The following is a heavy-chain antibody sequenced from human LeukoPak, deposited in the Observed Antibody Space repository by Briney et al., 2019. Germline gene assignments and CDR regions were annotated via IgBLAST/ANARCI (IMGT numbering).Heavy chain of an antibody. CDR3: AKDLGWQWLLTPFDP. CDR2: IYSGGST. Sequence: GGSLRLSCAASGFTVSSNYMSWVRQAPGKGLEWVSVIYSGGSTYYADSVKGRFTISRDNSKNILYLEMNSLRADDTAVYFCAKDLGWQWLLTPFDPWGQGTLVTVSS. V-gene: IGHV3-53*01. D-gene: IGHD6-19*01. CDR1: GFTVSSNY. J-gene: IGHJ5*02.